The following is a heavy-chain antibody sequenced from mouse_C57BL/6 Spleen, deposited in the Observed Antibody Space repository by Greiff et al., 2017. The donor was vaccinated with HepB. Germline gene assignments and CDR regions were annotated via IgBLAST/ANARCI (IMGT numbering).Heavy chain of an antibody. Sequence: EVKLQESGPGLVKPSQSLSLTCSVTGYSITSGYYWNWIRQFPGNKLEWMGYISYDGSNNYNPSLKNRISITRDASKNQFFLKLNSVTTEDTATYYCARETGHWYFDVWGTGTTVTVSS. V-gene: IGHV3-6*01. CDR3: ARETGHWYFDV. CDR2: ISYDGSN. D-gene: IGHD4-1*01. J-gene: IGHJ1*03. CDR1: GYSITSGYY.